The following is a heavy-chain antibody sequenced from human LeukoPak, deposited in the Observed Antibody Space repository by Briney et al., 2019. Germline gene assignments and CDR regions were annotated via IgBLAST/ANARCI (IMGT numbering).Heavy chain of an antibody. J-gene: IGHJ6*02. CDR1: GFTLSSYP. V-gene: IGHV3-30*04. D-gene: IGHD4-17*01. Sequence: PGGSLRLSCAASGFTLSSYPMHWVRQAPGKGLEWVAVISVDGKKSYYADSVKGRFSISRDNSKNTLYLQMNSLRAEDTAVYYCAKDNGDYYYYYGMDVWGQGTTVTVSS. CDR3: AKDNGDYYYYYGMDV. CDR2: ISVDGKKS.